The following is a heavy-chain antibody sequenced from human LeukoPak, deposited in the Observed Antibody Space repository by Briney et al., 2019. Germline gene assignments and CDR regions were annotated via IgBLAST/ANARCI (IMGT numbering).Heavy chain of an antibody. CDR1: GYPLTELS. J-gene: IGHJ4*02. CDR2: FDPEDGET. Sequence: GASVKVSCKVSGYPLTELSMHWVRQAPGKGLEWMGGFDPEDGETIYAQKFQGRVTMTRDTSISTAYMELSRLRSDDTAVYYCARAKNSGSNDYWGQGTLVTVSS. D-gene: IGHD1-26*01. V-gene: IGHV1-24*01. CDR3: ARAKNSGSNDY.